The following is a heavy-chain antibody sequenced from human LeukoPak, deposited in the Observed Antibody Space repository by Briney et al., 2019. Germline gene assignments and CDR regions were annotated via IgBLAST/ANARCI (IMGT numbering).Heavy chain of an antibody. D-gene: IGHD3-10*02. CDR1: GYTFTTYG. CDR3: AELGITMIGGV. Sequence: GGSLRLSCVGSGYTFTTYGMSWVRQAPGKGLEWVSGLDNNGDNTYYADSVKGRFTISRDNSKNTLYLQMNSLRAEDTAVYYCAELGITMIGGVWGKGTTVTISS. J-gene: IGHJ6*04. CDR2: LDNNGDNT. V-gene: IGHV3-23*01.